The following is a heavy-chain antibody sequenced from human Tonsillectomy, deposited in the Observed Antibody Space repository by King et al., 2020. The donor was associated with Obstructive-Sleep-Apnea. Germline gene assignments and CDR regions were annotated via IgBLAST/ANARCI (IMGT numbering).Heavy chain of an antibody. Sequence: VQLVESGGGLVQPGGSLRLSCAASGFSFNSYWMSWVRQAPGKGLEWVANIKYDGSEKNYVDSVKGRFTMSRDNAKNSLYLQLDSLRTEDTAVYYFSRIVEGRPGFYFDSWGQGALVTVSS. J-gene: IGHJ4*02. V-gene: IGHV3-7*03. CDR2: IKYDGSEK. D-gene: IGHD6-6*01. CDR3: SRIVEGRPGFYFDS. CDR1: GFSFNSYW.